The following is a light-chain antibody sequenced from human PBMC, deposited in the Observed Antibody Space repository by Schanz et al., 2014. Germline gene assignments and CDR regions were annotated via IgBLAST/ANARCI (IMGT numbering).Light chain of an antibody. Sequence: QSALTQPASVSGSPGQSITISCSGTDSDIGTYNYVSWYQRHPGKAPKLMIYDVSYRPSGVSDRFSGSKSGNTASLTISGLQVEDEADYYCCSNAGRYTRVFGGGTKLTVL. CDR2: DVS. CDR3: CSNAGRYTRV. V-gene: IGLV2-14*03. CDR1: DSDIGTYNY. J-gene: IGLJ3*02.